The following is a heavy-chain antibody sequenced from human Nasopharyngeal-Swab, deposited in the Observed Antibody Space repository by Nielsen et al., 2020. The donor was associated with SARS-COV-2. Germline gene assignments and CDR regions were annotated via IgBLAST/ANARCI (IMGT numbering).Heavy chain of an antibody. CDR1: GGSISSGDDY. V-gene: IGHV4-30-4*01. CDR2: IYYSGST. CDR3: ARSRITMVRGVTPYFDY. Sequence: SETLSLTCTVSGGSISSGDDYWSWIRQPPGKGLEWIGYIYYSGSTYYNPSLKSRVTISVDTSKNQLSLKLSSVTAADTAVYYCARSRITMVRGVTPYFDYWGQGTLVTVSS. D-gene: IGHD3-10*01. J-gene: IGHJ4*02.